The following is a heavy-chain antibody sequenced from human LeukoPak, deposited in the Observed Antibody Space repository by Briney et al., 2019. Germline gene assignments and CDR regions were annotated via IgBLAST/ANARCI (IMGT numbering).Heavy chain of an antibody. CDR3: VGLGGYSYGSTVDY. CDR2: IYYSGST. Sequence: KPSETLSLTCTVSGGSISSYYWSWIRQPPGKGLEWIGYIYYSGSTNYNPSLKSRVTISVDTSKNQFSLKLSSVTAADTAVYYCVGLGGYSYGSTVDYWGQGTLVTVSS. CDR1: GGSISSYY. D-gene: IGHD5-18*01. J-gene: IGHJ4*02. V-gene: IGHV4-59*01.